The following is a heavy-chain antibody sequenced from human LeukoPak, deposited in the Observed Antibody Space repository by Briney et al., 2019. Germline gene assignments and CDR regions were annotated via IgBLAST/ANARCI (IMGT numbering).Heavy chain of an antibody. J-gene: IGHJ4*02. V-gene: IGHV3-48*03. CDR3: ASNTYGDYVSFDY. Sequence: GGSLRLSCEASGFTFSDYEMNWVRQPPGQGLEWVSYMSSSGNVKYYADSVKGRFTISRDNAKNSLYLQMNSLRAEDTAVYYCASNTYGDYVSFDYWGQGTLVIVSS. D-gene: IGHD4-17*01. CDR1: GFTFSDYE. CDR2: MSSSGNVK.